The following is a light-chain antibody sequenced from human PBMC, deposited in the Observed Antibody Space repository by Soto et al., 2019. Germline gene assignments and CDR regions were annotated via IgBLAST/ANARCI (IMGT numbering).Light chain of an antibody. CDR2: VVG. V-gene: IGLV2-23*02. CDR3: CSYAGSGTPYV. J-gene: IGLJ1*01. CDR1: SSDVGSYNL. Sequence: QSALTQPASVSGSPGQSITISCTGTSSDVGSYNLVSWYQHHPGKAPKLMIYVVGKRPSGVSSRFSGSKSGNTASLTISGLQAEDEADYYSCSYAGSGTPYVFGTGTKVTVL.